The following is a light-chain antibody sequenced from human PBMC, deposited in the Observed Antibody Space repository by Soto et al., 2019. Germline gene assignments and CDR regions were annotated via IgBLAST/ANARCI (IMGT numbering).Light chain of an antibody. CDR3: QQRSNRLLT. V-gene: IGKV3-11*01. J-gene: IGKJ4*01. Sequence: EVVLTQSPATLSLSPGERATLSCRASQSVSSFLAWYQQRPGQAPRLLIYDTSHRATDIPARFSGSGSGTDFTLTISSLEPEDFAVYYCQQRSNRLLTFGGGTKVEIK. CDR1: QSVSSF. CDR2: DTS.